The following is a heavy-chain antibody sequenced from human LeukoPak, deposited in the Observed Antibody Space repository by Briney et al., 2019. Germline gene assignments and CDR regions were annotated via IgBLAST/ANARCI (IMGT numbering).Heavy chain of an antibody. CDR2: ISSSSSYI. CDR1: GFTFSSYS. V-gene: IGHV3-21*04. Sequence: PGGSLRLSCAASGFTFSSYSMNWVRQAPGKGLEWVSSISSSSSYIYYADSVKGRFTISRDNAKNSLYLQMNSLRAEDTAVYYCARDHSDILTGYYYDAFDIWGQGTMVTVSS. D-gene: IGHD3-9*01. CDR3: ARDHSDILTGYYYDAFDI. J-gene: IGHJ3*02.